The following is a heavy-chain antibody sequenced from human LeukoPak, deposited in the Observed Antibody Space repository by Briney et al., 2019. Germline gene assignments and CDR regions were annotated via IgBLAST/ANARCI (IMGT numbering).Heavy chain of an antibody. CDR3: AKGQGYNYGDSIDY. CDR2: INGGGSS. J-gene: IGHJ4*02. V-gene: IGHV3-23*01. Sequence: GGSLRLSCAASGFTFNNYAMTWVRQAPGKGLEWVSVINGGGSSYYADSVKGRFTVSRDNSKNTLYLQINSLRDEDTAVYYCAKGQGYNYGDSIDYWGQGTLVTVSS. CDR1: GFTFNNYA. D-gene: IGHD5-18*01.